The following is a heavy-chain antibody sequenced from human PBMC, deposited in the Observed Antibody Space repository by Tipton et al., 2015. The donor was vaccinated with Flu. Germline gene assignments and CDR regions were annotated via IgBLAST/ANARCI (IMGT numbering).Heavy chain of an antibody. Sequence: QLVQSGAELKKPGESLKISCKGSGNSFSTYWIGWVRQMAGKGLEWMGIIYPDDSDTRYSPSFQGQVTITADKSISTAYLQWSSLKASDTAMYYCVRGVKTYYFDDWGQGTLVTVSS. CDR1: GNSFSTYW. CDR2: IYPDDSDT. D-gene: IGHD3-16*01. J-gene: IGHJ4*02. CDR3: VRGVKTYYFDD. V-gene: IGHV5-51*03.